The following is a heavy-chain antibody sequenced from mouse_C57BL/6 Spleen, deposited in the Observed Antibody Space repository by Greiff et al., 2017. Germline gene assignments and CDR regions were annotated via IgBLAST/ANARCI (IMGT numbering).Heavy chain of an antibody. V-gene: IGHV1-69*01. D-gene: IGHD2-1*01. J-gene: IGHJ2*01. CDR1: GYTFTSYW. CDR3: ARRDYGNFDY. CDR2: IDPSDSYT. Sequence: QVQLQQSGAELVMPGASVKLSCKASGYTFTSYWMHWVKQRPGQGLEWIGEIDPSDSYTNYNQKFKGKSTLTVDKSSSTAYMQLSSLTSEDSAVYYCARRDYGNFDYWGQGTTLTVSS.